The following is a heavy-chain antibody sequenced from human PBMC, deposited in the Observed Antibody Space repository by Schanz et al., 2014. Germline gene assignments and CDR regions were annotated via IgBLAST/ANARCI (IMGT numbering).Heavy chain of an antibody. Sequence: VQLVESGGGVVQPGRSLRLSCSASGFSFSSYSMNWVRQAPGKGLEWVSGFIVDSGNTYYAGSVKGRFSISRDNSENTLYLQMNSLSADDTAVFYCAKGMGYCSGGTCYDYYYYGLDVWGQGTTVTVSS. V-gene: IGHV3-23*04. CDR2: FIVDSGNT. J-gene: IGHJ6*02. D-gene: IGHD2-15*01. CDR3: AKGMGYCSGGTCYDYYYYGLDV. CDR1: GFSFSSYS.